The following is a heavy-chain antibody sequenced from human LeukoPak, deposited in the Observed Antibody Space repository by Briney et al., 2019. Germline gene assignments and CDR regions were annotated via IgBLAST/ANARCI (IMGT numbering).Heavy chain of an antibody. D-gene: IGHD1-26*01. J-gene: IGHJ4*02. CDR3: ARVGKVGATFDY. CDR2: INPNSGGT. CDR1: GYTFTGYY. Sequence: ASVTVSCTASGYTFTGYYMHWVRQAPGQGLEWMGRINPNSGGTNYAQKFQGRVTITADESTSTAYMELSSLRSEDTAVYYCARVGKVGATFDYWGQGTLVTVSS. V-gene: IGHV1-2*06.